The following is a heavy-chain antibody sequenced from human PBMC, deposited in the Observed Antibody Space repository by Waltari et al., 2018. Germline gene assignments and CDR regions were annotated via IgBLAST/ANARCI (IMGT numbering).Heavy chain of an antibody. CDR3: SRDRGRGLYLDS. CDR2: VRENGKT. CDR1: GDSMSSTYC. D-gene: IGHD2-15*01. J-gene: IGHJ4*02. Sequence: QLQLQESGPGLVKPSGTLSLTCAVSGDSMSSTYCWGWVRQPPGKGLEWRGQVRENGKTNYNPSLASRVTISLDTYNKQFSLKVTSATAADTAVYYCSRDRGRGLYLDSWGPGILVTVSP. V-gene: IGHV4-4*02.